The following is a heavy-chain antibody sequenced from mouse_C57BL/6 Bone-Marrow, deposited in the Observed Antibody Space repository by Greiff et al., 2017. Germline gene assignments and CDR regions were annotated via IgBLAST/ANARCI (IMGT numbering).Heavy chain of an antibody. CDR3: ARQGWLLSYYAMDY. J-gene: IGHJ4*01. D-gene: IGHD2-3*01. CDR2: ISSGGSYT. Sequence: EVKLVESGGDLVKPGGSLKLSCAASGFTFSSYGMSWVRQTPDKRLEWVATISSGGSYTYYPDSVKGRFTISRDNAKNTLYLQMSSLKSEDTAMYYCARQGWLLSYYAMDYWGQGTSVTVSS. V-gene: IGHV5-6*02. CDR1: GFTFSSYG.